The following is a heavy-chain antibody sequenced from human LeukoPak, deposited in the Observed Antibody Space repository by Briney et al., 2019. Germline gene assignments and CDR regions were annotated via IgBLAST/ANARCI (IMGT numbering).Heavy chain of an antibody. V-gene: IGHV3-53*01. CDR3: AKGYHSGSYYVFVDY. D-gene: IGHD1-26*01. J-gene: IGHJ4*02. CDR2: IYSGTI. Sequence: GGSVRLSCTVSGFTVSSNSMSWVRQAPGKGLEWVSFIYSGTIHYSDSVKGRFTISRDNSKNTLYLQMNSLRAEDTAVYYCAKGYHSGSYYVFVDYWGQGTLVTVSS. CDR1: GFTVSSNS.